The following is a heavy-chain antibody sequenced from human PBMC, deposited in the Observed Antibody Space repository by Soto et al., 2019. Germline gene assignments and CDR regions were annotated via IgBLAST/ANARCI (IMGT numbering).Heavy chain of an antibody. CDR2: ISYGGVNK. D-gene: IGHD3-22*01. CDR3: AREEFEDGRGHFDY. CDR1: GFTFSTSV. J-gene: IGHJ4*02. Sequence: QVQLVESGGGVVQPGGSLRLSCAASGFTFSTSVMHWVRQAPGKGLEWMAIISYGGVNKYYADSVKGRFTISRDISESTLYLQMNSLRTEDTAVDYCAREEFEDGRGHFDYWGQGTLVSVSS. V-gene: IGHV3-30-3*01.